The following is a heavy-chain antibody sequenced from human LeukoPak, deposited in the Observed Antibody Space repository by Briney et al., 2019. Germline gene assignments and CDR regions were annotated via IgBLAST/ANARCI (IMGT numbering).Heavy chain of an antibody. D-gene: IGHD2-8*01. CDR3: AKRTAMVVVDYYYYGMDV. V-gene: IGHV3-23*01. J-gene: IGHJ6*02. CDR2: ISGSGGST. CDR1: GFTFSSYA. Sequence: QSGGSLRLSCAASGFTFSSYAMSWVRQAPGKGLEWVSAISGSGGSTYYADSVKGRFTISRDNSKNTLYLQMNSLRAEDTAVYYCAKRTAMVVVDYYYYGMDVWGQGTTVTVSS.